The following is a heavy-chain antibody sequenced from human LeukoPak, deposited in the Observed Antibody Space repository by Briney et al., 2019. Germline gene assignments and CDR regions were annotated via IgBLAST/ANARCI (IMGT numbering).Heavy chain of an antibody. V-gene: IGHV1-8*01. CDR2: MNPNSGNT. CDR1: GYTFTSYD. Sequence: ASVKVSCKASGYTFTSYDINWVRQATGQGLEWMGWMNPNSGNTGYAQKFQGRVTMTRNTSISTAYMELSSLRSEDTAVYYCARVLDDSSGYDYWGQGTLVTVSS. J-gene: IGHJ4*02. D-gene: IGHD3-22*01. CDR3: ARVLDDSSGYDY.